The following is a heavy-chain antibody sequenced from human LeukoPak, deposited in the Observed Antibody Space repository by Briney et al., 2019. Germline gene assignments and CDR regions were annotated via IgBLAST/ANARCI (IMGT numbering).Heavy chain of an antibody. CDR1: GYTFTGYY. Sequence: VSVKVSCKASGYTFTGYYMHWVRQAPGQGLEWMGWINPNSGGTNYAQKFQGRVTMTRDTSISTAYMELSRLRSDDTAVYYCARAIDYYGSGSYYNPLDYWGQGTLVTVSS. CDR3: ARAIDYYGSGSYYNPLDY. V-gene: IGHV1-2*02. D-gene: IGHD3-10*01. J-gene: IGHJ4*02. CDR2: INPNSGGT.